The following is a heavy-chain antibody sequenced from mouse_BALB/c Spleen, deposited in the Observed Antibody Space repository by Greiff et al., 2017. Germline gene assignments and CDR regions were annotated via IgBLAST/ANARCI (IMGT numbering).Heavy chain of an antibody. J-gene: IGHJ4*01. CDR3: AIVYDGVDY. Sequence: EVQLVESGGGLVKPGGSLTLSCAASGFTFSSYAMSWVRQTPEKRLEWVASISSGGSTYYPDTLMGRITISRDNARNNLYLQMISLTSEDTATYYCAIVYDGVDYWGQGTSVTVSS. V-gene: IGHV5-6-5*01. CDR1: GFTFSSYA. D-gene: IGHD1-1*01. CDR2: ISSGGST.